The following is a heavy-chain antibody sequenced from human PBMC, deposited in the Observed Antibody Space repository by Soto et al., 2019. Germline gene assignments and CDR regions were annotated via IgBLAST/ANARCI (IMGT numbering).Heavy chain of an antibody. V-gene: IGHV1-46*01. J-gene: IGHJ4*02. Sequence: ASVKFSCKASGYTFTSYYMHWVRQAPGQGLEWMGITNPSGGSTSYAQKFQGRVTMTRDTSTSTVYMELSSLRSEDTAVYYCARSWIQLWPRDYWGQGTLVTVSS. CDR1: GYTFTSYY. D-gene: IGHD5-18*01. CDR3: ARSWIQLWPRDY. CDR2: TNPSGGST.